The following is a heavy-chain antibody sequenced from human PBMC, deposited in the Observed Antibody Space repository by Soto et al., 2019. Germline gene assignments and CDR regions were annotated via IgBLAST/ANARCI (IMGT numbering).Heavy chain of an antibody. D-gene: IGHD5-12*01. CDR3: ATRGTQGRWLEFADY. J-gene: IGHJ4*02. CDR1: GGTFSSLG. V-gene: IGHV1-69*01. Sequence: QVQLVQSGAEVQRPGSSVKVSCEASGGTFSSLGFTWVRQAPGQGLEWMGGIIPISGRTTFAPKFLGRVTITAVESTRTTYMELTALTSDDTAIYYCATRGTQGRWLEFADYWGQGTLVTVSS. CDR2: IIPISGRT.